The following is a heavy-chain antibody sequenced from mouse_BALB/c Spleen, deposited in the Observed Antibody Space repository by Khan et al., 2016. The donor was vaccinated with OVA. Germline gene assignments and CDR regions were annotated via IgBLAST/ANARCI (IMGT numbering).Heavy chain of an antibody. CDR2: IWGDGIP. Sequence: QVQLKQSGPGLVAPSQSLSITCTVSGLSLTNYGISWIRQPPGKGFDWLGVIWGDGIPIYHSALISRLSINKDNSKSQVFLKLNSLQTDDTATYYCAIIYYGYDWFTYWGQGTLVTVSA. J-gene: IGHJ3*01. V-gene: IGHV2-3*01. CDR1: GLSLTNYG. CDR3: AIIYYGYDWFTY. D-gene: IGHD2-2*01.